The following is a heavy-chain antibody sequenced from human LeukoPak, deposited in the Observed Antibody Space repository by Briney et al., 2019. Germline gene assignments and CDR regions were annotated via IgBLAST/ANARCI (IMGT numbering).Heavy chain of an antibody. D-gene: IGHD2-2*01. CDR3: ARDQYCSSTSCWDDAFDI. V-gene: IGHV4-38-2*02. CDR1: GYSISSGYY. J-gene: IGHJ3*02. Sequence: PSETLSLTCTVSGYSISSGYYWGCIRQPPGKGLEWIGSIYHSGSPYYNPPLKSPVTISVATSKNQFSLKLSSVTAADTAVYYCARDQYCSSTSCWDDAFDIWGQGTMVTVSS. CDR2: IYHSGSP.